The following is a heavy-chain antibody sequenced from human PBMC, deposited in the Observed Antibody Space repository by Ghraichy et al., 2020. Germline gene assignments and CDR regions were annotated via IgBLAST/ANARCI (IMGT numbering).Heavy chain of an antibody. CDR1: GFTFSSYW. Sequence: GGSLRLSCAASGFTFSSYWMHWVRQAPGKGLVWVSRINSDGSSTSYADSVKGRFTISRDNAKNTLYLQMNSLRAEDTAVYYCARDPTYYDILTPFDPWGQGTLVTVSS. CDR2: INSDGSST. V-gene: IGHV3-74*01. J-gene: IGHJ5*02. CDR3: ARDPTYYDILTPFDP. D-gene: IGHD3-9*01.